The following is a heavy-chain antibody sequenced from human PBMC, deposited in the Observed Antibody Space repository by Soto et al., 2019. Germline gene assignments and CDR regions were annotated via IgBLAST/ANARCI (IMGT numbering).Heavy chain of an antibody. CDR1: GGTFSSYT. Sequence: GASVKVSCKASGGTFSSYTISWVRQAPGQGLEWMGRIIPILGIANYAQKFQGRVTITADKSTSTAYMELSSLRSEDTAVYYCARDGRLRPRLLDVWGKGTTVTVSS. D-gene: IGHD5-12*01. CDR2: IIPILGIA. CDR3: ARDGRLRPRLLDV. J-gene: IGHJ6*04. V-gene: IGHV1-69*04.